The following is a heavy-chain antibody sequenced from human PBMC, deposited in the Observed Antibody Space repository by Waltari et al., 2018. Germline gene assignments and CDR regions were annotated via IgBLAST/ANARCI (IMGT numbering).Heavy chain of an antibody. CDR3: ARDLDGDSNLDY. CDR1: GFPFSDYD. J-gene: IGHJ4*02. V-gene: IGHV3-72*01. Sequence: EVQLVESGGGLVQPGGSLRLSCAASGFPFSDYDMDWVRPAPEKRRGRQTTEKGLGGGGRSRSKARNYITEYAASVKGRFNIFRDDSENSLYLQMSSLKIEDTAVYYCARDLDGDSNLDYWGQGTLVAVS. CDR2: SRSKARNYIT. D-gene: IGHD2-21*02.